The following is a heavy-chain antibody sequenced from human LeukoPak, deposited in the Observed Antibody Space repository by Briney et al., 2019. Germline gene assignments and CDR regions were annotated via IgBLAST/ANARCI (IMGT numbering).Heavy chain of an antibody. CDR3: AREPDFGSGYYNGGGDY. J-gene: IGHJ4*02. D-gene: IGHD3-3*01. CDR2: IYYSGST. Sequence: SETLSLTCTVSGGSISSYYWSWIRQPPGKGLEWIGYIYYSGSTNYNPSLKSRVTISVDTSKNQFSLKLSSVTAADTAVYYCAREPDFGSGYYNGGGDYWGQGTLVTVSS. CDR1: GGSISSYY. V-gene: IGHV4-59*12.